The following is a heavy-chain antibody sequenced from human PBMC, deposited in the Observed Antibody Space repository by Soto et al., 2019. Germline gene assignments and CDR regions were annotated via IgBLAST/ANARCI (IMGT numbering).Heavy chain of an antibody. V-gene: IGHV3-9*01. D-gene: IGHD4-17*01. Sequence: EVQLVESGGGLVQPGRSLRLSCAASGFTFGDYAMHWVRQAPGKGLEWVAGVGWNSGSIAYADSVKGRFTISRDNAKSSLYLLISSLRPEDTAFYYCAKDPFTSRSVTFSYCFDYWGQGTLVTVSS. CDR3: AKDPFTSRSVTFSYCFDY. CDR2: VGWNSGSI. J-gene: IGHJ4*02. CDR1: GFTFGDYA.